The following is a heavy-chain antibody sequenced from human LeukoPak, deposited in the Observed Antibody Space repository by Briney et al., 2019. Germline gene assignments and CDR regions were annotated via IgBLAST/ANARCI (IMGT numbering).Heavy chain of an antibody. CDR2: IYHSGST. CDR1: GYSISSGYY. Sequence: SETLSLTCSVSGYSISSGYYWGYIRQPPGKGLEWIGSIYHSGSTYYNPSLNSRLTISVDTSKNQFSLKLSSVTAADTAVYYCEGGDGYNFDYWGQGTLVTVSS. D-gene: IGHD5-24*01. CDR3: EGGDGYNFDY. J-gene: IGHJ4*02. V-gene: IGHV4-38-2*02.